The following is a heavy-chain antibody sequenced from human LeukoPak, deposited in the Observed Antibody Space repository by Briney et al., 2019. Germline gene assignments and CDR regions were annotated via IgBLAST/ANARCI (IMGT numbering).Heavy chain of an antibody. D-gene: IGHD2-2*01. CDR1: GFSLSDYT. Sequence: GGSLRLSCAASGFSLSDYTMNWVRQAPGKGLEWVSSISRSNNNIYYADSVKGRFTISRDNAKNSLYLQMNSLRAEDTAVYHCARDDCSSISCYHNWFDPWGQGTLVTVSS. CDR2: ISRSNNNI. J-gene: IGHJ5*02. CDR3: ARDDCSSISCYHNWFDP. V-gene: IGHV3-21*01.